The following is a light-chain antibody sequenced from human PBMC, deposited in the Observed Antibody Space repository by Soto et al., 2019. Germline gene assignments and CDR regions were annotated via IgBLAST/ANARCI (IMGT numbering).Light chain of an antibody. Sequence: DIQMTQSPSSLSASVGDRVTLTCRASQTISTYLNWYQQKPGKAPKLLISFASRLQSGVPSRFSGSGSGTEFTLTISSVQPDDFATYYCQQYYSYSTFGQGTRVDI. CDR3: QQYYSYST. CDR1: QTISTY. CDR2: FAS. J-gene: IGKJ1*01. V-gene: IGKV1-39*01.